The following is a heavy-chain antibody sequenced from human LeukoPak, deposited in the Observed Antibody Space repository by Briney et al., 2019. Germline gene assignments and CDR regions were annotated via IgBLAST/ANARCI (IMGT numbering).Heavy chain of an antibody. CDR3: ARLSSLANIAARGRTWLDP. V-gene: IGHV4-59*01. Sequence: PSETLSLTCTVSGGSINNSYWTWIRQPPGKGLEWIGHIYYSGSTNYSPSPKSRVTISVDTSKNQFSLKLSSVTAADTAVYYCARLSSLANIAARGRTWLDPWGQGSLVTVSS. J-gene: IGHJ5*02. CDR2: IYYSGST. D-gene: IGHD6-6*01. CDR1: GGSINNSY.